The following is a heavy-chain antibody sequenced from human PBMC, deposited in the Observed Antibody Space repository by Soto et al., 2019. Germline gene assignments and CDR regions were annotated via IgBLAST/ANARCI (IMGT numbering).Heavy chain of an antibody. V-gene: IGHV3-23*01. CDR1: GFTFSSYA. Sequence: GGSLRLSCAATGFTFSSYAMSWVRQAPGKGLEWVSAISGSGGSTYYADSVKGRFTISRDNSKNTLYLQMNSLRAEDTAVYYCAKDYDFWSGYLDYWGQGTLVTVSS. J-gene: IGHJ4*02. CDR3: AKDYDFWSGYLDY. D-gene: IGHD3-3*01. CDR2: ISGSGGST.